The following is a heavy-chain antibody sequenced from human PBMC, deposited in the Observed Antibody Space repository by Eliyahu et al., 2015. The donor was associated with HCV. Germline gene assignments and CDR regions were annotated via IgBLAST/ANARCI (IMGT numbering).Heavy chain of an antibody. CDR1: GYTFISYG. V-gene: IGHV1-18*01. CDR2: ISGYSGNT. J-gene: IGHJ5*02. CDR3: ARESRAGTTSGNWFDP. Sequence: QVQLVQSGAEVKKPGASVKVSCKASGYTFISYGITWVRQAPGEGLEWMGWISGYSGNTKYAQQFQDRVTMTTDTSTSTTYMELRSLGSDDTAVYYCARESRAGTTSGNWFDPWGQGTLVSVSS. D-gene: IGHD1-1*01.